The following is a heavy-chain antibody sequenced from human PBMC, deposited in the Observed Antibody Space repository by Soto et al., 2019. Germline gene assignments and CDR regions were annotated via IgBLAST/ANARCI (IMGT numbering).Heavy chain of an antibody. CDR3: VSTMVRGVIDQSLVKIEGHWFDP. CDR2: INPNSGGT. J-gene: IGHJ5*02. D-gene: IGHD3-10*01. CDR1: GYTFTGYY. Sequence: ASVKVSCKASGYTFTGYYMHWVRQAPGQGLEWMGWINPNSGGTNYAQKFQGRVTMTRDTSISTAYMELSRLRSDDTAVYYCVSTMVRGVIDQSLVKIEGHWFDPWGQGTLVTVSS. V-gene: IGHV1-2*02.